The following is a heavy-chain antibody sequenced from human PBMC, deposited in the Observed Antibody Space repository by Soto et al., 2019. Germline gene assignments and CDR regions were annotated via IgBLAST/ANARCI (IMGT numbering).Heavy chain of an antibody. CDR1: GYTFTRYG. V-gene: IGHV1-18*01. J-gene: IGHJ5*02. CDR2: ISPYNGDT. Sequence: QVQLVQSGTELKKPGASVMVSCKTSGYTFTRYGISWVRQAPGQGPEWMGLISPYNGDTIYARKFQGRVIVTADTATRTVYLELRSLRSDDTAVYYCVRDASSGYRGWWDPWGQGTLVTVSS. CDR3: VRDASSGYRGWWDP. D-gene: IGHD6-25*01.